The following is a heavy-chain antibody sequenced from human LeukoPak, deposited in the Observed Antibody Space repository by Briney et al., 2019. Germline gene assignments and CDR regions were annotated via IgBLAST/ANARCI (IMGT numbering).Heavy chain of an antibody. J-gene: IGHJ4*02. Sequence: GGSLRLSCATSGFTFSQFGMTWVRQPPGKGLEWISYITTSSSEIYYADSVKGRFTISRDNAKNSLYLQMYSLRDEDTAVYYCVRRVVGAMPFDYWGQGTLVTVSS. D-gene: IGHD1-26*01. V-gene: IGHV3-48*02. CDR1: GFTFSQFG. CDR3: VRRVVGAMPFDY. CDR2: ITTSSSEI.